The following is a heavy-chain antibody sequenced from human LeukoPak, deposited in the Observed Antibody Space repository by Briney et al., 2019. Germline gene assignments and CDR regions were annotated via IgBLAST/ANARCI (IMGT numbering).Heavy chain of an antibody. V-gene: IGHV3-23*01. J-gene: IGHJ4*02. Sequence: GGSLRLSCAASGFTFSSYAMSWVRQAPGKGLEWVSAISGSGGSTYYADSVKGRFTISRDNSKNTLYLQMNSLRAEDTAVYYCARLRFLERLLPNYFDYWGQGTLVTVSS. CDR1: GFTFSSYA. CDR3: ARLRFLERLLPNYFDY. D-gene: IGHD3-3*01. CDR2: ISGSGGST.